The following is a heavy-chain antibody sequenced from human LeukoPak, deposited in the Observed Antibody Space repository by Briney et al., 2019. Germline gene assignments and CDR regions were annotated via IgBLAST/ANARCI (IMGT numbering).Heavy chain of an antibody. CDR1: GYTFTSYD. J-gene: IGHJ4*02. V-gene: IGHV1-8*03. D-gene: IGHD1-26*01. CDR2: MNPNSGNT. Sequence: GASVKVSCKASGYTFTSYDINWVRQATGQGLEWMGWMNPNSGNTGYAQKFQGRVTITRNTSISTAYMELSSLRSEDMAVYYCARGRSWELVDYWGQGTLVTVSS. CDR3: ARGRSWELVDY.